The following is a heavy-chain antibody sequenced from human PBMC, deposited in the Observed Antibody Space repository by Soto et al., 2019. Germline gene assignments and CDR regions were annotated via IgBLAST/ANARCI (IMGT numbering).Heavy chain of an antibody. V-gene: IGHV6-1*01. CDR2: TYYRSKWYN. J-gene: IGHJ4*02. CDR1: GDSVSSNSAA. Sequence: QTLSLTCAISGDSVSSNSAAWNWIRHSPSRGLEWLGRTYYRSKWYNDYAVSVKSRITINPDTSKNQFSLQLNSVTPEDTAVYYCARGAWSSGWYYFDYWGQGTLVTVSS. CDR3: ARGAWSSGWYYFDY. D-gene: IGHD6-19*01.